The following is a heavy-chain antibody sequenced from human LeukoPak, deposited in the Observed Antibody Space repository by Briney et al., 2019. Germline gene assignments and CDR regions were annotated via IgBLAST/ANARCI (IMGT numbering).Heavy chain of an antibody. V-gene: IGHV1-18*04. Sequence: ASVKVSCKASGYTFTGYYMHWVRQAPGQGLEWMGWISAYNGNTNYAQKLQGRVTMTTDTSTSTAYMELRSLRSDDTAVYYCARGPNSGYGPWDHWGQGTLVTVSS. J-gene: IGHJ4*02. D-gene: IGHD5-12*01. CDR1: GYTFTGYY. CDR3: ARGPNSGYGPWDH. CDR2: ISAYNGNT.